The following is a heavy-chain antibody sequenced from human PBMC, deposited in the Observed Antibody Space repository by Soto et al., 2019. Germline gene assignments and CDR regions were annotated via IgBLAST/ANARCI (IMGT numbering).Heavy chain of an antibody. Sequence: PSETLSLTCSVSGGSISSHSWNWIRQPPGRGLEWIGHVYSSGSTNYNPSLESRVTISVDTSKNQFSLKLTSLTAADTAVYYCARRVQAISAVVQGNWLDPWGQGTLLTVSS. D-gene: IGHD5-18*01. CDR3: ARRVQAISAVVQGNWLDP. V-gene: IGHV4-59*08. CDR1: GGSISSHS. J-gene: IGHJ5*02. CDR2: VYSSGST.